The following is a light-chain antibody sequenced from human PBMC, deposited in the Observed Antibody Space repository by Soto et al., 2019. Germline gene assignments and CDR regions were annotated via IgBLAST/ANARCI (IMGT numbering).Light chain of an antibody. CDR1: QSVSSN. CDR3: QRYNAWPIT. Sequence: EIVMTQSPATLSVSPGDRATLSCRAGQSVSSNLAWYQQKPGQAPRLLIYGASNRATGIPARFSGSGSGTDFTLTISSLQSEDFAVYYCQRYNAWPITFGQGTRLDIK. V-gene: IGKV3-15*01. CDR2: GAS. J-gene: IGKJ5*01.